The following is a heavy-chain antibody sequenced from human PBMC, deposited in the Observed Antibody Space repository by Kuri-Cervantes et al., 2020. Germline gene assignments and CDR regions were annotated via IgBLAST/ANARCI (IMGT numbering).Heavy chain of an antibody. CDR3: ARDPVDIVATPPGC. J-gene: IGHJ4*02. CDR1: GGSISSYY. D-gene: IGHD5-12*01. CDR2: IYYSGST. V-gene: IGHV4-59*13. Sequence: GSLRLSCTVSGGSISSYYWSWIRQPPGKGLEWIGYIYYSGSTNYNPSLKSRVTISVDTSKNQFSLKLSSVTAADTAVYYCARDPVDIVATPPGCWGQGTLVTVSS.